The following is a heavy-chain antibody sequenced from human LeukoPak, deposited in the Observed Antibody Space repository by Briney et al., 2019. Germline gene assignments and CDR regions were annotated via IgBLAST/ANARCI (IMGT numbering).Heavy chain of an antibody. D-gene: IGHD3-22*01. CDR2: ISPTSGGT. V-gene: IGHV1-2*02. CDR3: ARTDYYDSSGQPWGFDP. J-gene: IGHJ5*02. Sequence: ASVKVSCKASGYTFTDFYMHWVRQAPGQGLEWMGYISPTSGGTKYAQNFQGRVTMTRDTSISTAYMELNRLTSDDTAVYYCARTDYYDSSGQPWGFDPWGQGTLVTGSS. CDR1: GYTFTDFY.